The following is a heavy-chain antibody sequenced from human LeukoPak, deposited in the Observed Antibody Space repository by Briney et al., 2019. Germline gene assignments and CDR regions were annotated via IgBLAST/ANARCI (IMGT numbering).Heavy chain of an antibody. Sequence: ASVKVSCKASGYTFTSYGISWVRQAPGQGLEWMGWISAYNGNTNYAQKLQGRVTMTTDTSTSTAYMELRSLRSDDTAVYYCAKSPDGYNRQGFDYGGQGTLAPVSS. CDR1: GYTFTSYG. CDR3: AKSPDGYNRQGFDY. V-gene: IGHV1-18*01. D-gene: IGHD5-24*01. J-gene: IGHJ4*02. CDR2: ISAYNGNT.